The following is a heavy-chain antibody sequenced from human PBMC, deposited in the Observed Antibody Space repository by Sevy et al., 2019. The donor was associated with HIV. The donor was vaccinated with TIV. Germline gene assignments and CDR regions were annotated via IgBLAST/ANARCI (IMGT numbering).Heavy chain of an antibody. CDR2: ISYDGTNK. Sequence: GGSLRLSCAASGFTFNTYAMHWVRQAPGKGLEWVAFISYDGTNKYYSDSVKSRFTISRDTANNTLYLQMNSLRTEDTAVFYCARDKSSWYYFDSWGQGTLVTVSS. J-gene: IGHJ4*02. D-gene: IGHD6-13*01. CDR1: GFTFNTYA. V-gene: IGHV3-30-3*01. CDR3: ARDKSSWYYFDS.